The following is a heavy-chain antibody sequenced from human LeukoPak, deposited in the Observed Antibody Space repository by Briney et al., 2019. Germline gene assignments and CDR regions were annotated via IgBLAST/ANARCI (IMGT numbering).Heavy chain of an antibody. J-gene: IGHJ4*02. CDR3: AKNYYDSSGYYRPVDY. V-gene: IGHV3-9*01. D-gene: IGHD3-22*01. CDR1: GFTFDDYA. Sequence: GRSLRLSCAASGFTFDDYAMHWVRQAPGEGLEWVSGISWNSGSIGYADSVKGRFTISRDNAKNSLYLQMNSLRAEDTALYYCAKNYYDSSGYYRPVDYWGQGTLVTVSS. CDR2: ISWNSGSI.